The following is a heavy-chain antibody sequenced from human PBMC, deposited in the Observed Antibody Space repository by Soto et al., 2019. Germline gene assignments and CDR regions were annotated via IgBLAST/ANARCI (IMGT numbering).Heavy chain of an antibody. CDR1: GYSFTNYW. D-gene: IGHD3-22*01. Sequence: LGESLKISCKGSGYSFTNYWIGWVRQMPGKGLEWMGMIYPGDSDTRYRPSFQGQVTISADKSISTTYLQWSSLKASDTAMYYCTRRTYFDSSGPRQYFFDDWGQGTLVTVSS. V-gene: IGHV5-51*01. CDR3: TRRTYFDSSGPRQYFFDD. CDR2: IYPGDSDT. J-gene: IGHJ4*02.